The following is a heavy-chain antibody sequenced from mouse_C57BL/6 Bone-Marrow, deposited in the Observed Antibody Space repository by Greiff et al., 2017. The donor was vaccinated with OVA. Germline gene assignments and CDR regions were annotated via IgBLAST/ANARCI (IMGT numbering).Heavy chain of an antibody. Sequence: VKLVESGPGLVQPSQSLSITCTVSGFSLTSYGVHWVRQSPGKGLEWLGVIWSGGSTDYNAAFISRMSIRQDNSKSQVFFKMNILQADDTAIDYCARNSRTAMDYWGQGTSVTVSS. V-gene: IGHV2-2*01. CDR1: GFSLTSYG. CDR3: ARNSRTAMDY. CDR2: IWSGGST. D-gene: IGHD5-1*01. J-gene: IGHJ4*01.